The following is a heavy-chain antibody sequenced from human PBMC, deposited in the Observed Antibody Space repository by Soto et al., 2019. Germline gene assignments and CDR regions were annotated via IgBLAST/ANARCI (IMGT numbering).Heavy chain of an antibody. CDR3: ARGLMLEPLESIFGVWRRYYYYMDV. J-gene: IGHJ6*03. CDR2: MKPNSGNT. CDR1: GYTFTRYD. V-gene: IGHV1-8*01. Sequence: GASMKVSCKASGYTFTRYDINWVRQATGQGLEWMGWMKPNSGNTGYAQKFQGRVTMTRNTSISTAYMELSSLRSEDTAVYYCARGLMLEPLESIFGVWRRYYYYMDVWGKGTTVTVSS. D-gene: IGHD3-3*01.